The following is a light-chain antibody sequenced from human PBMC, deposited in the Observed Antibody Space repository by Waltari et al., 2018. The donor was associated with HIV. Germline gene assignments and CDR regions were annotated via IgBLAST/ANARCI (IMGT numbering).Light chain of an antibody. Sequence: QSALTQPASVSGSPGQSITISCTGTSSDVGAYNLVSWYQQNPGTAPTLMIFEVTKRPSGGSDRFSGSRSGNTASLTISGLQAEDEGDYHCCSYTGTGVVFGGGTKLTVL. J-gene: IGLJ2*01. CDR3: CSYTGTGVV. CDR1: SSDVGAYNL. CDR2: EVT. V-gene: IGLV2-23*02.